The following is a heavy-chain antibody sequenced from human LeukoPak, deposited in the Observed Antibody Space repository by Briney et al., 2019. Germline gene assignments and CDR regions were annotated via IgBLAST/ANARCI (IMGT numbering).Heavy chain of an antibody. CDR1: GGSFSGYY. J-gene: IGHJ5*02. Sequence: PSETLSLTCAVYGGSFSGYYWSWIRQPPGKGLEWIGEINHSGSTNYNPSLKSRVTISVDTSKNQFSLKLSSVTAADTAVYYCARAGKRGRSSSWYVQNFDPWGQGTLVTVSS. CDR3: ARAGKRGRSSSWYVQNFDP. D-gene: IGHD6-13*01. V-gene: IGHV4-34*01. CDR2: INHSGST.